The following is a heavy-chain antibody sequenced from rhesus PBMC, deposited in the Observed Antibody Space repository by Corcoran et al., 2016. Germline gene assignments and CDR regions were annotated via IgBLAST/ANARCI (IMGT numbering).Heavy chain of an antibody. V-gene: IGHV4-169*02. CDR3: ASNRQRLVPFDY. D-gene: IGHD6S26*01. CDR1: GGSTSSSD. J-gene: IGHJ4*01. CDR2: IYGSGRST. Sequence: QLQLQESGPGLVKPSETLSVTCAVSGGSTSSSDWSWTRQARGKGLEWIGYIYGSGRSTNYTPSLKSRVTLSVDTSKIQLSLKLSSVTAADTAVYYCASNRQRLVPFDYWGQGVLVTVSS.